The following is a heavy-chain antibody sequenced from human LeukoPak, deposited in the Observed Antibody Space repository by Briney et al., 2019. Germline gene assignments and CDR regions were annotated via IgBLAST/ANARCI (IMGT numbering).Heavy chain of an antibody. J-gene: IGHJ6*02. CDR1: GFTFSSYA. CDR2: ISYDGSNK. V-gene: IGHV3-30*04. Sequence: GGSLRLSCAASGFTFSSYAMHWVRQAPGKGLEWVAVISYDGSNKYYADSVKGRFTISRDNSKNTLYLQMNSLRAEDTAVYYCARDRLGSGSSSYYYYYGMDVWGQGTTVTVSS. D-gene: IGHD3-10*01. CDR3: ARDRLGSGSSSYYYYYGMDV.